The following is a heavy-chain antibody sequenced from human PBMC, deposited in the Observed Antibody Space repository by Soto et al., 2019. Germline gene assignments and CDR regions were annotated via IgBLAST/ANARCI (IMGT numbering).Heavy chain of an antibody. Sequence: GGSLRLSCAASGFTFSSDGMHWVRQAPGKGLEWVAVIWYDGSNKYYADSVKGRFTISRDNSKNTLYLQMNSLRAEDTAVYYCAIDDITMIGFDPWGQGTLVTVSS. V-gene: IGHV3-33*01. CDR3: AIDDITMIGFDP. CDR2: IWYDGSNK. CDR1: GFTFSSDG. D-gene: IGHD3-22*01. J-gene: IGHJ5*02.